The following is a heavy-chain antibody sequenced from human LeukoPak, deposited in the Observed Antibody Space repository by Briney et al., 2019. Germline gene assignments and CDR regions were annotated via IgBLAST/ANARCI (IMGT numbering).Heavy chain of an antibody. CDR3: AREEIAGDAFDI. CDR2: IYTSGST. Sequence: ASETLSLTCTVSGGSISSGSYYWSWIRQPAGKGLEWIGRIYTSGSTNYNPSLKSRVTISVDTSKNQFSLKLSSVTAADTAVYYCAREEIAGDAFDIWGQGTMVTVSS. V-gene: IGHV4-61*02. J-gene: IGHJ3*02. D-gene: IGHD6-13*01. CDR1: GGSISSGSYY.